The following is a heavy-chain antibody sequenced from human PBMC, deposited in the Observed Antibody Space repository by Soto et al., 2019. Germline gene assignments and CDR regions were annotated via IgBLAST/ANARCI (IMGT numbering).Heavy chain of an antibody. D-gene: IGHD3-16*01. CDR1: GGTFSSYA. J-gene: IGHJ4*02. V-gene: IGHV1-69*01. CDR3: ARDKGGRGIDY. CDR2: IIPIFGTA. Sequence: QVQLVQSGAGVKKPGSSVKVSCKASGGTFSSYAISWVRQAPGQGLEWMGGIIPIFGTANYAQKFQGRATITADESTSAAYMELSSMRAEDTDVYYCARDKGGRGIDYWGQGTLVTVSS.